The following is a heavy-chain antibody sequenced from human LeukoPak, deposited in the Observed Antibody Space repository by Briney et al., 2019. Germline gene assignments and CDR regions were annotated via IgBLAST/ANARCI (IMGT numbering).Heavy chain of an antibody. D-gene: IGHD2-15*01. CDR1: GGSISSSNW. V-gene: IGHV4-4*02. CDR3: ARGGYCSGGSCPYYYYYYYMDV. CDR2: IYHSGST. Sequence: SETLSLTCAVSGGSISSSNWWSWVRQPPGKGLEWIGEIYHSGSTNYNPSLKSRVTISVDTSKNQFSLKLSSVTAADTAVYYCARGGYCSGGSCPYYYYYYYMDVWGKGTTVTVSS. J-gene: IGHJ6*03.